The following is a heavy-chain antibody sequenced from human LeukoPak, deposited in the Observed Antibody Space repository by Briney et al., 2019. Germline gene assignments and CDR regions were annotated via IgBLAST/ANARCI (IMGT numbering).Heavy chain of an antibody. CDR2: ISSSTYT. CDR1: GFTFSDYY. Sequence: GGSLRLSCAASGFTFSDYYMSWVRQAPGKGLEWISYISSSTYTTYPDSVKGRFTISRDNAKNSMYLQMNSLRAEDTAVYYCARISGSYVFDYWGQGTLVTVSS. J-gene: IGHJ4*02. D-gene: IGHD1-26*01. V-gene: IGHV3-11*03. CDR3: ARISGSYVFDY.